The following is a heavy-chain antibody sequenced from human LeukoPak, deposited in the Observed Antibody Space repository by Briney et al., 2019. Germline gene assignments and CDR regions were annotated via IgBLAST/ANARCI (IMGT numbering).Heavy chain of an antibody. CDR1: GFTFRSYA. D-gene: IGHD6-19*01. CDR2: INTGGDRT. Sequence: GGSLRLSCAASGFTFRSYAMTWVRQAPGKGLDWVSNINTGGDRTYYADSVKGRFTISRDNSKNSLYLQMNSLRAEDTAVYYCAREGSGWYGGGWFDPWGQGTLVTVSS. J-gene: IGHJ5*02. V-gene: IGHV3-23*01. CDR3: AREGSGWYGGGWFDP.